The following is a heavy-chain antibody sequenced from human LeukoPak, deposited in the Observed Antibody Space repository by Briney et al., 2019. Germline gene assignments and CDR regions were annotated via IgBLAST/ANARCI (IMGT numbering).Heavy chain of an antibody. CDR2: ISGYNGNT. J-gene: IGHJ4*02. D-gene: IGHD2-2*01. V-gene: IGHV1-18*01. CDR3: ARDREVVVPAAWHY. Sequence: ASVKVSCKASGYTFTTYGLSWVRQAPGQGLEWMGWISGYNGNTNYAQSLQGRVTMTADTSSNTAYMELRSLRSDDTAVYYCARDREVVVPAAWHYWGPGTLVTVSS. CDR1: GYTFTTYG.